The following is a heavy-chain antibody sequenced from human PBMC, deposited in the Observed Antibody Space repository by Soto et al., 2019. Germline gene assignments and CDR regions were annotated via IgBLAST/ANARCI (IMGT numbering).Heavy chain of an antibody. Sequence: SETLSLTCTVSGGSISSYYWSWIRQPPGKGLEWIGYIYYSGSTNYNPSLKSRVTISVDTSKNQFSLKLSSVTAADTAVYYCARQRLMVRGVTNYYMDVWGKGTTVTVSS. CDR3: ARQRLMVRGVTNYYMDV. CDR1: GGSISSYY. D-gene: IGHD3-10*01. V-gene: IGHV4-59*08. J-gene: IGHJ6*03. CDR2: IYYSGST.